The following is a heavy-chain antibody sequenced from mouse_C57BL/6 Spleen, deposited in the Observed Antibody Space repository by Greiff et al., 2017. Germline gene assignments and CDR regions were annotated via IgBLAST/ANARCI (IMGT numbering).Heavy chain of an antibody. Sequence: QVQLQQSGPELVKPGASVKISCKASGYAFTSSWMNWVKQRPGQGLEWIGRIYPGDGDPNYNGKFKGKATLTTANSSSTAYMQLRSLTSEDSAVYFCSRREGYYFDYWGQGTTLTVSS. CDR1: GYAFTSSW. CDR2: IYPGDGDP. CDR3: SRREGYYFDY. J-gene: IGHJ2*01. V-gene: IGHV1-82*01.